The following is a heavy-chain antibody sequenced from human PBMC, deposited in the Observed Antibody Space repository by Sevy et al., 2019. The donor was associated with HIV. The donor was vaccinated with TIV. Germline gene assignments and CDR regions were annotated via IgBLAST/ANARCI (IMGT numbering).Heavy chain of an antibody. J-gene: IGHJ4*02. CDR2: VWHDGINK. D-gene: IGHD3-10*01. Sequence: GGSLRLSCTASGFTFSDYAMHWVRQAPGKGLEWVAVVWHDGINKYYGDSVKGRFTISRDNSKNTLYLQMNSLRAEDTAVYYCARDNLLPVMVSMVRGALSYYFDYWGQGTLVTVSS. V-gene: IGHV3-33*01. CDR3: ARDNLLPVMVSMVRGALSYYFDY. CDR1: GFTFSDYA.